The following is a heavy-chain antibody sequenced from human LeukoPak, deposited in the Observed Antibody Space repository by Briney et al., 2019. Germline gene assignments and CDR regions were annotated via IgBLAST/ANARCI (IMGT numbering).Heavy chain of an antibody. V-gene: IGHV3-74*01. CDR3: ARLDILTGNYYYFNF. CDR1: GFTISSYR. CDR2: ISGDGSTT. D-gene: IGHD3-9*01. Sequence: GGSLRHSCAASGFTISSYRMHWVRQAPGMGLVWVSRISGDGSTTSYADSVKGRFTISRDNAKNTLYLQMNSLRAEDTAVYYCARLDILTGNYYYFNFWGQGTLVTVSS. J-gene: IGHJ4*02.